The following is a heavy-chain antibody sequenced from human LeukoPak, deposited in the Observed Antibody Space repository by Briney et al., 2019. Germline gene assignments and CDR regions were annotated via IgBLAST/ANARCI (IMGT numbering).Heavy chain of an antibody. Sequence: ASVKVSCKAYGYTFTDYYFHWVRQAPGRGLEWLGWINPYTGVTNYAQNFEGRVTMTRDTSISTAYMELSRLKSADMAVYFCSRAGAGGDYNGVDIWGQGTMVTVSS. V-gene: IGHV1-2*02. CDR3: SRAGAGGDYNGVDI. CDR2: INPYTGVT. D-gene: IGHD4-17*01. CDR1: GYTFTDYY. J-gene: IGHJ3*02.